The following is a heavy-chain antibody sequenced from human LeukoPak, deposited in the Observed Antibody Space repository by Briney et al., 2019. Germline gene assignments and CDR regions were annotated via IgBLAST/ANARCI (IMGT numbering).Heavy chain of an antibody. J-gene: IGHJ4*02. CDR3: VRVDSSGYGLHWGLDY. V-gene: IGHV3-48*03. Sequence: GGSLRLSCAASGFTFSRYEINWIRQAPEKELEWVSYISSSGSTIYYADSVKGRFPISRDNSKNSLYLQMNSLRAEDTAVYYCVRVDSSGYGLHWGLDYWGQGTLVTVSS. CDR1: GFTFSRYE. D-gene: IGHD3-22*01. CDR2: ISSSGSTI.